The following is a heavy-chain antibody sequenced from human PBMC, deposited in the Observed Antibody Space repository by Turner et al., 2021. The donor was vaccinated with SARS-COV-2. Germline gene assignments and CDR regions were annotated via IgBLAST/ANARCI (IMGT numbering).Heavy chain of an antibody. J-gene: IGHJ3*02. CDR1: GITFSSHG. CDR2: IWNDGSQK. D-gene: IGHD3-22*01. CDR3: ARLDDSGHWGAFDI. Sequence: QVQLVESGGGVVQPGRSLRLSCAASGITFSSHGMHGVRQAPGKGLEWVAVIWNDGSQKYYADSVKGRFTISRDNSKNMLYLQMNSLRAEDTAVYYCARLDDSGHWGAFDIWGQGTMVTVSS. V-gene: IGHV3-33*01.